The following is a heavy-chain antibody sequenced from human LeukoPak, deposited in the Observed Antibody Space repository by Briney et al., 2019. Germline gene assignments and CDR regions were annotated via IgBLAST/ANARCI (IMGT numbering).Heavy chain of an antibody. CDR1: GGSISSYY. Sequence: PSETLSLTCTVSGGSISSYYWSWIRQSPGKGLECIGYIHYTGSTNYNPSLKSRVTISVETSKNQFSLKLKSVTAADTAVYYCAKGGSLTTVTHFDYWGQGTLVTVSS. CDR2: IHYTGST. D-gene: IGHD4-17*01. V-gene: IGHV4-59*01. J-gene: IGHJ4*02. CDR3: AKGGSLTTVTHFDY.